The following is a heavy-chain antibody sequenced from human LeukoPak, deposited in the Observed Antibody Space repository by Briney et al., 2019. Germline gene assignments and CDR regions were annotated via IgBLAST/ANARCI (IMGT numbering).Heavy chain of an antibody. CDR1: GSTFSSYA. CDR2: ISGSGGST. Sequence: PGGSLRLSCAASGSTFSSYAMSWVRQAPGKGLEWVSAISGSGGSTYYADSVKGRFTISRDNSKNTLYLQMNSLRAEGTAVYYCAKAGRYPNWFDPWGQGTLVTVSS. CDR3: AKAGRYPNWFDP. J-gene: IGHJ5*02. V-gene: IGHV3-23*01. D-gene: IGHD3-9*01.